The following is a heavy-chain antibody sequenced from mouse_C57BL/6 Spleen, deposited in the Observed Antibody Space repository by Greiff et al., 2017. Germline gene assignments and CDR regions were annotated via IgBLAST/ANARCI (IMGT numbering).Heavy chain of an antibody. J-gene: IGHJ1*03. D-gene: IGHD1-1*01. CDR1: GYTFTSYW. Sequence: QVQLQQPGAELVMPGASVKLSCKASGYTFTSYWMHWVKQRPGQGLEWLGEIDPSDSYTNYNQKFKGKSTLTVDTSSSTAYMQLSSLTSADSAVYYCATNYYGSSRYFDVWGTGTTVTVSS. V-gene: IGHV1-69*01. CDR2: IDPSDSYT. CDR3: ATNYYGSSRYFDV.